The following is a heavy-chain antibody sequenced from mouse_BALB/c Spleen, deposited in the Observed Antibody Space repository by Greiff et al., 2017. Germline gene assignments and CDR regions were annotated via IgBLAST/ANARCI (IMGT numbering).Heavy chain of an antibody. V-gene: IGHV2-9*02. CDR3: ARVYGNYLYWYFDV. Sequence: VQLQQSGPGLVAPSQSLSISRTVFGFSSTSYGVYWVCQPPEKGLEWLGVILVGGSINYNSALKSRLSISKDKSKSQVFIKMNSLQTDDTAMYYGARVYGNYLYWYFDVWGAGTTVTVSS. CDR1: GFSSTSYG. CDR2: ILVGGSI. J-gene: IGHJ1*01. D-gene: IGHD2-1*01.